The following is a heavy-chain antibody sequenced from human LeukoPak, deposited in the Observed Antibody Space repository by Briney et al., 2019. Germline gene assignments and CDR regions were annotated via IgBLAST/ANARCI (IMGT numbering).Heavy chain of an antibody. D-gene: IGHD2-8*01. J-gene: IGHJ4*02. Sequence: ASVKVSCKAFGYTFTGYYMHWVRQAPGQGLEWMGWIDPNSGGTNYAQKFQGRVTMTRDTSISTAYMELSRLRSDDTAVYYCARVEGYCTNGVCSDYWGQGTLVTVSS. V-gene: IGHV1-2*02. CDR1: GYTFTGYY. CDR3: ARVEGYCTNGVCSDY. CDR2: IDPNSGGT.